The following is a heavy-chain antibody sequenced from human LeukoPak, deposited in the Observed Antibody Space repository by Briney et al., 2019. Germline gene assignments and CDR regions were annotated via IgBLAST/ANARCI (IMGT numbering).Heavy chain of an antibody. J-gene: IGHJ4*02. CDR1: GGSIGSYF. CDR2: VFYTGST. D-gene: IGHD4-11*01. Sequence: SETLSLTCTVSGGSIGSYFWSWIRQPPGKGLEWIWYVFYTGSTNYSPSLKSRVTISVDTSKNQFSLKLTSVTAADTAVYYCARVRSALTVDYWGQGTLVSVAP. CDR3: ARVRSALTVDY. V-gene: IGHV4-59*01.